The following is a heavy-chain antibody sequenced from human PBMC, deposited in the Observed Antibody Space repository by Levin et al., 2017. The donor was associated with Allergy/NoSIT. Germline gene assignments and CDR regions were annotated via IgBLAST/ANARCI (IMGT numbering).Heavy chain of an antibody. Sequence: GESLKISCAASGFTFSSYWMSWVRQAPGKGLEWVANIKQDGSEKYYVDSVKGRFTISRDNAKNSLYLQMNSLRAEDTAVYYCARDLTTWGYFDYWGQGTLVTVSS. D-gene: IGHD4-17*01. CDR3: ARDLTTWGYFDY. V-gene: IGHV3-7*01. CDR2: IKQDGSEK. J-gene: IGHJ4*02. CDR1: GFTFSSYW.